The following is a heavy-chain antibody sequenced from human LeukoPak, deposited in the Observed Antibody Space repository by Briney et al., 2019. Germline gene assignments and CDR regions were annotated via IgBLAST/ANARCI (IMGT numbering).Heavy chain of an antibody. CDR2: ISAYNGNT. CDR1: GYTFTSYG. D-gene: IGHD3-10*01. CDR3: ARDLGAWFGAEWGTPRTYYGMDV. J-gene: IGHJ6*02. V-gene: IGHV1-18*01. Sequence: GASVKVSCKASGYTFTSYGISWVRQAPGQGLEWMGWISAYNGNTNYAQNLQGRVTMTTDTFTSTAYMDLRSLRSDDTAVYYCARDLGAWFGAEWGTPRTYYGMDVWGQGTTVTVSS.